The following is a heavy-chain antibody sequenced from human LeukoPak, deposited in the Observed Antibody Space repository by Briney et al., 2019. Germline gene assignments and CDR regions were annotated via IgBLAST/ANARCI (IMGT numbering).Heavy chain of an antibody. CDR2: IIPILGIA. V-gene: IGHV1-69*04. D-gene: IGHD5-12*01. Sequence: SVKVSCKASGGTFSSYAISWVRQAPGQGLEWMGRIIPILGIANYAQKFQGRVTITADKSTSAAYMELSSLRSGDTAVYYCASLNSGYDEVDYWGQGTLVTVSS. CDR3: ASLNSGYDEVDY. J-gene: IGHJ4*02. CDR1: GGTFSSYA.